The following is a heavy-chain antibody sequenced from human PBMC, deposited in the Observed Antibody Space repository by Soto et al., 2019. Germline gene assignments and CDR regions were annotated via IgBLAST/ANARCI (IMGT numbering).Heavy chain of an antibody. J-gene: IGHJ6*02. V-gene: IGHV1-69*01. CDR2: IIPIFGTA. CDR1: GGTFSSYA. D-gene: IGHD1-7*01. CDR3: ARDSQAWWNYVDAAMDV. Sequence: QVQLVQSGAEVKKPGSSMKVSCKGSGGTFSSYAISWVRQAPGQGLEWMGGIIPIFGTANYAQKFQGRVTITADESTSTAYMELSSLRSVDTAVYYCARDSQAWWNYVDAAMDVWGQGTTVTVSS.